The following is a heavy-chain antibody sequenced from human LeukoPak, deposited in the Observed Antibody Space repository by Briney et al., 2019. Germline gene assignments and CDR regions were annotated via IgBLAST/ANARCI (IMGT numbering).Heavy chain of an antibody. D-gene: IGHD3-3*01. Sequence: ASVKVSCKASGYTFTGYYMHWVRQAPGQGLKWMGWINPNSGDTNYAQKFQGRVTMTRDTSISTAYMELSSLRSDDTAVYYCSRDFGEPTGYYMDVWGKGTTVTVSS. J-gene: IGHJ6*03. V-gene: IGHV1-2*02. CDR2: INPNSGDT. CDR1: GYTFTGYY. CDR3: SRDFGEPTGYYMDV.